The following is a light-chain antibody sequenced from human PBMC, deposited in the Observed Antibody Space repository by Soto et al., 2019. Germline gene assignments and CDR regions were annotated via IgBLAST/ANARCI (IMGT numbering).Light chain of an antibody. CDR2: RAS. V-gene: IGKV3-15*01. Sequence: EIVMTQSPATLSVSPGERATLSCRASQSVSSNLAWYQQRPGQAPRLLIYRASIRATGIPARFSGSGSGTEFTLTISSLQSEDFAVYYCQQYNNWPRAFGQGAKVEIK. CDR3: QQYNNWPRA. CDR1: QSVSSN. J-gene: IGKJ1*01.